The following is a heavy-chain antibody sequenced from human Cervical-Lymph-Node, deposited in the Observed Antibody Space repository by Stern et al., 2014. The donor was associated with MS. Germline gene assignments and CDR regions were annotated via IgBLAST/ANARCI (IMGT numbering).Heavy chain of an antibody. CDR2: VYDNGLS. J-gene: IGHJ3*02. Sequence: VQLVESGPGLVKPSQTLSLTCTVSGGSISYDDNYWSWIRQPPGKGLEWIGRVYDNGLSFYKPSLRGRLTISLNRAQNQMSLTLSFVTAADTAVYYCARDSVAYCTLVNCNKSLNIWGQGTMVTVSS. V-gene: IGHV4-30-4*01. CDR1: GGSISYDDNY. CDR3: ARDSVAYCTLVNCNKSLNI. D-gene: IGHD1/OR15-1a*01.